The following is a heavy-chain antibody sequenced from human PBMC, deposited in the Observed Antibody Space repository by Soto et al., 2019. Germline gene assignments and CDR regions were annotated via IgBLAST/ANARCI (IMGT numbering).Heavy chain of an antibody. CDR1: GFTFSSYW. V-gene: IGHV3-74*01. D-gene: IGHD3-22*01. J-gene: IGHJ4*02. Sequence: AGGSLRLSCAASGFTFSSYWMHWVRQAPGKGLVWVSGINGDGKTATYADSVKGRFIMSRDNAKNILYLQMNSLTAEDTAVYYCARPRYDGSGTPFDHWGQGSLVTGS. CDR2: INGDGKTA. CDR3: ARPRYDGSGTPFDH.